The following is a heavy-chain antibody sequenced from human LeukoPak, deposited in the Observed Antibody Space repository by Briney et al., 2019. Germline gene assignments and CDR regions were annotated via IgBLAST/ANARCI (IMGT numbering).Heavy chain of an antibody. Sequence: GGSLRLSCAASGFTFSPYWMTWVRQAPGKELQWVANIKQDGSAKYYVDSVKGRFTISRDNAKNSLYLQMNSLRAEDTAVYYCARVEASGYDYGAFDYWGQGTLVTVSS. CDR3: ARVEASGYDYGAFDY. D-gene: IGHD5-12*01. CDR2: IKQDGSAK. J-gene: IGHJ4*02. CDR1: GFTFSPYW. V-gene: IGHV3-7*01.